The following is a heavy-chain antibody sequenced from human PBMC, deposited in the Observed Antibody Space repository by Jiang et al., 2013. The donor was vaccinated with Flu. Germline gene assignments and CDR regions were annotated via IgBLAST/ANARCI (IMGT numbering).Heavy chain of an antibody. Sequence: EYGPGLVKPSETLSLTCTVSGASIDNHYCTWIRQTPGKGLEWIGNIHRSEGTNYNPSLKSRVTISIDTSKKQFSLKVTSVTAADTAVYYCARDPLHDSSGYYFAYWGQGAMVTVSS. CDR3: ARDPLHDSSGYYFAY. V-gene: IGHV4-59*11. J-gene: IGHJ4*02. CDR1: GASIDNHY. D-gene: IGHD3-22*01. CDR2: IHRSEGT.